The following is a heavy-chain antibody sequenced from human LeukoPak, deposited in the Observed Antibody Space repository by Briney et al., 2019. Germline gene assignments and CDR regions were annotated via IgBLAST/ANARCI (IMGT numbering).Heavy chain of an antibody. J-gene: IGHJ4*02. CDR2: IYTTGRT. Sequence: GGSLRLSCTVSGFTVSSNSMSWVRQAPGKGLEWVSFIYTTGRTHNSDSVKGRFTISRDSSKNTLYLQMNSLRAEDTAVYYCARRAGDYSHPYDYWGQGTLVTVSS. D-gene: IGHD3-22*01. V-gene: IGHV3-53*01. CDR3: ARRAGDYSHPYDY. CDR1: GFTVSSNS.